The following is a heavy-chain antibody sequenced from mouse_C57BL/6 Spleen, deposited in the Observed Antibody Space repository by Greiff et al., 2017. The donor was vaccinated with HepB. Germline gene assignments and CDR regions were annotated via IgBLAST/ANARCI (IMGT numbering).Heavy chain of an antibody. CDR2: ISDGGSYS. CDR1: GFTFSSYA. Sequence: EVHLVESGGGLVKPGGSLKLSCAASGFTFSSYAMSWVRQTPEKRLEWVATISDGGSYSYYPDNVKGRFTISRDNAKNNLYLQMSHLKSEDTAMYYCARDPYYGWYFDVWGTGTTVTVSS. J-gene: IGHJ1*03. CDR3: ARDPYYGWYFDV. V-gene: IGHV5-4*01. D-gene: IGHD1-1*01.